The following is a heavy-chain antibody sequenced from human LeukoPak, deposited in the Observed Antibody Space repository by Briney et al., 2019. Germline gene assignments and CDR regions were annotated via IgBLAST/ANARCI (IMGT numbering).Heavy chain of an antibody. J-gene: IGHJ4*02. CDR2: INPKSGGT. V-gene: IGHV1-2*06. CDR3: ARGPDGDY. CDR1: GYTFSSYF. D-gene: IGHD3-10*01. Sequence: ASVKVSCKASGYTFSSYFMHWVRQAPGQGLEWMGRINPKSGGTNYAQKFQGRVTMTRDTSISTAYMELIRLRSDDTAVYYCARGPDGDYWGQGTLVTVSS.